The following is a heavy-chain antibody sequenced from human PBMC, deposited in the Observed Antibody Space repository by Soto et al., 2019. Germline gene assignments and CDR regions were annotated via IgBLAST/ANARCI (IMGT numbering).Heavy chain of an antibody. J-gene: IGHJ6*02. Sequence: PGGSLRLSCAPSGLTFSHYYMSSIRQAPGKGLEWVSYITRSGGYTKYADSVQGRFTISRDNAKNSLYLQMNSLRADDTPVYYCARELDGIDDWGQETTLTVS. V-gene: IGHV3-11*05. CDR3: ARELDGIDD. CDR1: GLTFSHYY. CDR2: ITRSGGYT.